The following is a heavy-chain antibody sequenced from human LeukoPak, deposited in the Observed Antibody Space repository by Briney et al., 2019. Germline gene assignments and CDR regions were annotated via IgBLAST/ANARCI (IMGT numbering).Heavy chain of an antibody. CDR1: GGTFSSYA. V-gene: IGHV1-69*13. CDR3: ARGWDGYNVDY. Sequence: SVKVSCKAAGGTFSSYAIIWVRQAPGQGLEWMGGIIPIFGTASYAQKFQGRVTITADESTSTAYMELSSLRSEDTAVYYCARGWDGYNVDYWGQGTLVTVSS. CDR2: IIPIFGTA. D-gene: IGHD5-24*01. J-gene: IGHJ4*02.